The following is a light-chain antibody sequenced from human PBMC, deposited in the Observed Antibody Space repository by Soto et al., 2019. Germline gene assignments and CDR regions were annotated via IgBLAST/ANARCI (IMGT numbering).Light chain of an antibody. CDR1: SSDVGGYDY. CDR3: SSYTGSNTLYV. CDR2: EVT. V-gene: IGLV2-14*01. J-gene: IGLJ1*01. Sequence: QSALTQPASVSGSPGQSITISCTGTSSDVGGYDYVSWYQQHPGKAPKLMIYEVTNRPSGVSNRFSASKSGDTASLTISGLQAEDEDDYYCSSYTGSNTLYVFGTGTKVTVL.